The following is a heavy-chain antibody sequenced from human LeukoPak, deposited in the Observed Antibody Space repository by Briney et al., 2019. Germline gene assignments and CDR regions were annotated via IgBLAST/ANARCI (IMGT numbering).Heavy chain of an antibody. Sequence: SETLSLTCSVSGVSSSSSSYYWGWIRQPPGKGLEWIGSIYYSGSTYYNPSLKSRVTISVDTSKNPSSMKLSSVTAADTAVYSCARHWGSTSSGVDYWGQGTLVTVSS. CDR3: ARHWGSTSSGVDY. CDR2: IYYSGST. CDR1: GVSSSSSSYY. D-gene: IGHD2-2*01. J-gene: IGHJ4*02. V-gene: IGHV4-39*01.